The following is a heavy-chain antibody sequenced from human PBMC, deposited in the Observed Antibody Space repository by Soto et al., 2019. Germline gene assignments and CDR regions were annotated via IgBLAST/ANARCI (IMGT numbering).Heavy chain of an antibody. CDR2: IYYSGST. D-gene: IGHD6-6*01. V-gene: IGHV4-31*03. CDR3: ARDHLSSIAAHPGMDV. CDR1: GGSISSGGYY. Sequence: PSETLSLTCTVSGGSISSGGYYLSWIRQHPGKGLEWIGYIYYSGSTYYNPSLKSRVTISVDTSKNQFSLKLSSVTAADTAVYYCARDHLSSIAAHPGMDVWGEGTKVTVSS. J-gene: IGHJ6*04.